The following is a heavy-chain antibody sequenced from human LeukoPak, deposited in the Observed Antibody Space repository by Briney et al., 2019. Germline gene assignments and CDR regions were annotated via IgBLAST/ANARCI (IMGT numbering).Heavy chain of an antibody. J-gene: IGHJ6*03. Sequence: GSLRLSRADPQFSPCSNYMTWVPHAPRKGLEWVSLIYSGGSTYYGDSVKGRFTISRDNSKNTLYLQMNSLRAEDTAVYYCAKGRGWEHTYYYYDMDVWGKGTTVTISS. CDR1: QFSPCSNY. V-gene: IGHV3-66*01. CDR2: IYSGGST. D-gene: IGHD1-26*01. CDR3: AKGRGWEHTYYYYDMDV.